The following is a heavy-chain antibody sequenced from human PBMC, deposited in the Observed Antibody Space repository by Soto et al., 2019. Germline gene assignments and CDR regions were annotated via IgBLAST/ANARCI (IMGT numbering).Heavy chain of an antibody. CDR1: GGSISSGDYY. J-gene: IGHJ4*02. CDR3: ARDVRGSYFDY. Sequence: SETLCLTCTVSGGSISSGDYYWSWIRQPPGKGLEWIGYIYYSGSTYYNPSLKSRVTISVDTSKNQFSLKLSSVTAADTAVYYCARDVRGSYFDYWGQGTLVTVSS. D-gene: IGHD3-16*01. V-gene: IGHV4-30-4*01. CDR2: IYYSGST.